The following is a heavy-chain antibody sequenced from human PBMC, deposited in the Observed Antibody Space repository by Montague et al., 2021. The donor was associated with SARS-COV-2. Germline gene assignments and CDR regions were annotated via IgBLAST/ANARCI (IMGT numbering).Heavy chain of an antibody. CDR3: ARLVWFGELSSENWFDP. CDR1: GGSISSSSNC. Sequence: SETLSLTCTVSGGSISSSSNCWGWIRQPPGKGLEWIGSIYYSGSTYYNSSLKSRVTISVDTSKNQSSLKLNSVTAADTAVYYCARLVWFGELSSENWFDPWGQGTLVTVSS. D-gene: IGHD3-10*01. CDR2: IYYSGST. V-gene: IGHV4-39*01. J-gene: IGHJ5*02.